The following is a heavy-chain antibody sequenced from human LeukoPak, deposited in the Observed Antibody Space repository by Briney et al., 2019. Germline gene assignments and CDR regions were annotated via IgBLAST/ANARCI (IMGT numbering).Heavy chain of an antibody. J-gene: IGHJ4*02. V-gene: IGHV3-73*01. CDR1: GFTFSGSA. CDR2: IRSTANGYAT. CDR3: ASLLAAGTANFDY. D-gene: IGHD6-13*01. Sequence: GGSLRLSCAASGFTFSGSALHWVRQASGKGLEWVGRIRSTANGYATAYAASVKGRFTISRDDSKNTAYLQMDSLKTEDTAVYYCASLLAAGTANFDYWGQGTLVTVSS.